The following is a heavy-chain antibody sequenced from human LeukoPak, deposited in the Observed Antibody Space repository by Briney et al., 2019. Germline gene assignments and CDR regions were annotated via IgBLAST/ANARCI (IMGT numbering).Heavy chain of an antibody. CDR2: IYYSGTT. CDR1: GGSISSSSYS. V-gene: IGHV4-39*01. D-gene: IGHD3-3*01. CDR3: ARPRFDFWSGYTHPYFDY. Sequence: SETLSLTCTVSGGSISSSSYSWGWIRQPPGKGLEWIGSIYYSGTTYYNPSLKSRVTISVDTSKIQFSLKLSSVAATDTAVCFCARPRFDFWSGYTHPYFDYWGQGTLVTVSS. J-gene: IGHJ4*02.